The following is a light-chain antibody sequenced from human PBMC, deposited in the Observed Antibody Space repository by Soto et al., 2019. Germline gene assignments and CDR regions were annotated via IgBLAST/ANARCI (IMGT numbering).Light chain of an antibody. J-gene: IGKJ2*01. CDR1: QSVSIY. CDR2: DAS. Sequence: EIVLTQSPATLSLSPGERATLSCRASQSVSIYLAWYQQKPGQAPRLLIYDASNRATGIPPRFSGGGSGTDFTLTISSLEPEDFAVYYCQLRSNWYTVGQGTKVDIK. V-gene: IGKV3-11*01. CDR3: QLRSNWYT.